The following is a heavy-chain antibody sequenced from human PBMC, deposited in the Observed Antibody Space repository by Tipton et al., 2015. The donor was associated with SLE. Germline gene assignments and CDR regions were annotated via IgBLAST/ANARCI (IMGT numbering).Heavy chain of an antibody. J-gene: IGHJ6*02. Sequence: LRLSCAVYGGSFSGYYWSWIRQPPGKGLEWIGEINHSGSTNYNPSLKSRVTISVDTSKNQFSLKLSPVTAADTAVYYCARDRVGLWFRTNYYYYYGMDVWGQGTAVTVSS. CDR1: GGSFSGYY. CDR2: INHSGST. D-gene: IGHD3-10*01. V-gene: IGHV4-34*01. CDR3: ARDRVGLWFRTNYYYYYGMDV.